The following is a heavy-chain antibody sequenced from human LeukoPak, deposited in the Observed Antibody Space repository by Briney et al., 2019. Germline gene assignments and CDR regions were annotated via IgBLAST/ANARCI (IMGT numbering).Heavy chain of an antibody. D-gene: IGHD3-16*01. CDR1: GYTVSSNY. CDR3: ARAQPSYRDLDY. V-gene: IGHV3-66*02. CDR2: IYSGSST. J-gene: IGHJ4*02. Sequence: GRSLRLSCVASGYTVSSNYMSWVHQAPGKGLEWVSVIYSGSSTYYADSVKGRFTISRDNSKNTLYLQMNSLRAEDTAVYYCARAQPSYRDLDYWGRGTLVTVSS.